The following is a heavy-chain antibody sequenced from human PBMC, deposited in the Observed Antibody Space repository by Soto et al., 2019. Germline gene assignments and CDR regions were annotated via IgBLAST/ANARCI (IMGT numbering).Heavy chain of an antibody. CDR2: ISGSGGRT. Sequence: EVQLLESGGGLVQPGGSLRLSCAASGFTFSSYAMSWVRQAPGKGLEWVSAISGSGGRTYYADSVKGRFTISRDNSKNTRYLQMNSLGAEDTAVYYCAKEGQRLGGGYFDYWGQGTLVTVSS. CDR3: AKEGQRLGGGYFDY. D-gene: IGHD6-25*01. V-gene: IGHV3-23*01. CDR1: GFTFSSYA. J-gene: IGHJ4*02.